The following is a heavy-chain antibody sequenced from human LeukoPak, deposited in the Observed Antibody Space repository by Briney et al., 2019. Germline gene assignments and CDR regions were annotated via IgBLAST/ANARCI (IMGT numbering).Heavy chain of an antibody. CDR1: GYTFSDYY. J-gene: IGHJ5*02. D-gene: IGHD6-19*01. V-gene: IGHV1-2*02. CDR3: TREARAGNWFDP. Sequence: ASVKVSCKASGYTFSDYYIHWVRQAPGQGLEWMGWINPDSGGTNCAQKFQGRVTMTRDTSITTVYMELSRLRSDDTAVFYCTREARAGNWFDPWGQGTLVTVSS. CDR2: INPDSGGT.